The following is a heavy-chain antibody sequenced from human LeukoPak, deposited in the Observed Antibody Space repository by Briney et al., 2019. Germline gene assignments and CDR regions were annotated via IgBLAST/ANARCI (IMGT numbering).Heavy chain of an antibody. J-gene: IGHJ4*02. CDR2: IYYSGST. D-gene: IGHD1-26*01. Sequence: SETLSLTCTVSGGSTSSSSYYWGWIRQTPRKGLEWIGSIYYSGSTFYSPSLKSRVTISVDTSKNQFSLKLSSVTAADTAVYYCASLRERSYYARGFDYWGQGTLVTVSS. CDR3: ASLRERSYYARGFDY. CDR1: GGSTSSSSYY. V-gene: IGHV4-39*01.